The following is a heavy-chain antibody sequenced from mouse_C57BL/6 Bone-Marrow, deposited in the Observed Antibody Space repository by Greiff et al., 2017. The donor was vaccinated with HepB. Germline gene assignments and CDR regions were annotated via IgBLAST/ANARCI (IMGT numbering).Heavy chain of an antibody. J-gene: IGHJ2*01. CDR2: IYPRSGNT. CDR1: GYTFTSYG. D-gene: IGHD2-3*01. Sequence: QVQLQQSGAELARPGASVKLSCKASGYTFTSYGISWVKQRTGQGLEWIGEIYPRSGNTYYNEKFKGKATLIADKSSSTAYMELRSLTSEDSAVYFCARSLYDGYYAFLYYFDYWGQGTTLTVSS. CDR3: ARSLYDGYYAFLYYFDY. V-gene: IGHV1-81*01.